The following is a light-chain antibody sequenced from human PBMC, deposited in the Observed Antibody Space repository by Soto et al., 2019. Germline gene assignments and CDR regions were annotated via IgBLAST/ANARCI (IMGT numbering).Light chain of an antibody. CDR3: SSYTSTTPYV. Sequence: QSVLTQPASGSGSPGQSITISCTGTTSDVGGYNYVSWYQQHPGKAPKLMIYDVNKRPSGVSNRFSGSKSGNTASLTISGLQAEDEADYYCSSYTSTTPYVFGTGTKVTVL. CDR1: TSDVGGYNY. J-gene: IGLJ1*01. CDR2: DVN. V-gene: IGLV2-14*01.